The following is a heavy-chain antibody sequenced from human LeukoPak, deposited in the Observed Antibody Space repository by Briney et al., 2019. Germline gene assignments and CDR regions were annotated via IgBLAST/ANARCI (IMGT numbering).Heavy chain of an antibody. CDR3: ARAQFRVSYYDFWSGNNWFDP. V-gene: IGHV4-61*08. CDR1: GGSISSGGYS. J-gene: IGHJ5*02. D-gene: IGHD3-3*01. Sequence: SETLSLTCAVSGGSISSGGYSWSWIRQPPGKGLEWIGYIYYSGSTNYNPSLKSRVTISVDTSKNQFSLKLSSVTAADTAVYYCARAQFRVSYYDFWSGNNWFDPWGQGTLVTVSS. CDR2: IYYSGST.